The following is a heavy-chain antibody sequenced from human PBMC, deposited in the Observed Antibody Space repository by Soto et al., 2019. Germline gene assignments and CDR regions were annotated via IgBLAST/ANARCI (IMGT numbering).Heavy chain of an antibody. Sequence: QVQLQQWGAGLLKPSETVSLTCAVYGGSFIGYYGTWIRQPPGKGLEWIGEINHSGSTNYNPSLKCRVTISAATSKNQFSLRLSSVTAADTAVYYCATLGHYDFWSGFRKGNWFDPWGQGTLVTVSS. D-gene: IGHD3-3*01. CDR3: ATLGHYDFWSGFRKGNWFDP. V-gene: IGHV4-34*01. CDR2: INHSGST. J-gene: IGHJ5*02. CDR1: GGSFIGYY.